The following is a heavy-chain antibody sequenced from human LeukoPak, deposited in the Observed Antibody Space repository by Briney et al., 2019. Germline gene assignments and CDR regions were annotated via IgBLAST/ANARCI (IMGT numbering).Heavy chain of an antibody. CDR3: EREYVGGFHDY. J-gene: IGHJ4*02. Sequence: ASVKVSCKTSGYKFIDYYIHWVRQAPGQGPEWMGVIYPSVDTTSSVQKFQGRLTMTRDTSTSTVFMELRSLTSEDTAVYYCEREYVGGFHDYWGQGTLVTVTS. D-gene: IGHD3-16*01. CDR2: IYPSVDTT. CDR1: GYKFIDYY. V-gene: IGHV1-46*01.